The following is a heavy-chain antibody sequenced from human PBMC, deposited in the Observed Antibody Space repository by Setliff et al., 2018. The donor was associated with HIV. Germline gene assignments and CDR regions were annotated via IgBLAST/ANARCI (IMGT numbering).Heavy chain of an antibody. Sequence: SETLSLTCSVPGGSVSSTSNYWGWVRQPPGKGLEWVGNVDYTGSTYYNPSLKSRVTISVDTSKNQFSLRLNSVTAADTAVYYCARQGNIVVVTSFDYWGQGTLVTVSS. CDR2: VDYTGST. D-gene: IGHD2-21*02. CDR1: GGSVSSTSNY. V-gene: IGHV4-39*07. CDR3: ARQGNIVVVTSFDY. J-gene: IGHJ4*02.